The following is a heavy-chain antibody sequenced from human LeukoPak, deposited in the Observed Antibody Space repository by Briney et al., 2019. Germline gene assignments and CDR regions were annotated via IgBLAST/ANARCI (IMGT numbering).Heavy chain of an antibody. J-gene: IGHJ4*02. D-gene: IGHD2-15*01. CDR2: IYYTGST. CDR3: ARVRSYCSGGSCYPYYFDY. CDR1: GGSISTYF. V-gene: IGHV4-59*01. Sequence: PSETLSLTCTVSGGSISTYFWGWIRQPPGKGLEGIGYIYYTGSTYYSSSLKSRVTISMDTSKNQFSLKLISVTAADAAVYYCARVRSYCSGGSCYPYYFDYWGQGTLVTVSS.